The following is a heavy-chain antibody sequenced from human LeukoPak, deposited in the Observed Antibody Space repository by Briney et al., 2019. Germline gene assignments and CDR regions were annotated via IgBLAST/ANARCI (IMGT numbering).Heavy chain of an antibody. CDR1: GGSMNTYY. J-gene: IGHJ4*02. V-gene: IGHV4-59*01. D-gene: IGHD6-13*01. CDR3: ARPHSSSWYFDY. Sequence: SETLSLTCIVSGGSMNTYYWSWIRQFPGRGLQWIGYIHDSGTINFNPSLKSRVTMSIDTSKNQFSLNLTSVTAGDTAVYYCARPHSSSWYFDYWGQGTLVTVSS. CDR2: IHDSGTI.